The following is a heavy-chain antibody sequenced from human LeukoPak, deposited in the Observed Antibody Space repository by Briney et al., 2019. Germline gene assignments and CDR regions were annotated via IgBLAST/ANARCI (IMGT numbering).Heavy chain of an antibody. D-gene: IGHD3-3*01. CDR1: GGSISSGSYY. V-gene: IGHV4-61*02. J-gene: IGHJ3*02. CDR2: IYTSGST. Sequence: SETLSLTCTVSGGSISSGSYYWSWIRQAAGKGLEWIGRIYTSGSTNYNPSLKSRVTISVDTSKNQFSLKLSSVTAADTAVYYCARRSGLRFLEWLEDDAFDIWGQGTMVTVSS. CDR3: ARRSGLRFLEWLEDDAFDI.